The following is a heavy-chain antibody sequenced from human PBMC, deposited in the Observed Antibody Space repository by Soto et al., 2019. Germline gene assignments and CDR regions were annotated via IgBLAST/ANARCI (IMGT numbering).Heavy chain of an antibody. J-gene: IGHJ4*02. V-gene: IGHV3-23*01. CDR2: ISGSGGST. Sequence: QTGGSLRLSYAASGFTFSSYAMSWVCQAPGKGLEWVLAISGSGGSTYYADSVKGRFTIARDNSKNTLYLQMNSLRAEDTAVYYCANRNYVQHYWGQGTLVTDTS. CDR1: GFTFSSYA. CDR3: ANRNYVQHY. D-gene: IGHD3-16*01.